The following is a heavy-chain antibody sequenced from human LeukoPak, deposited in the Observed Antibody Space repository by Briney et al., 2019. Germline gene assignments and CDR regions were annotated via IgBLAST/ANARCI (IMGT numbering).Heavy chain of an antibody. CDR1: GVSISTYY. D-gene: IGHD1-26*01. J-gene: IGHJ4*02. CDR2: FSYSGST. CDR3: ARMYSGTSYYFDY. V-gene: IGHV4-59*01. Sequence: SETLSLSCSVSGVSISTYYWIWIRQPPAKGLEWMGFFSYSGSTKYNPSLKSRVTMSVDTSKNQFSLKLNSVTAADTAVYYCARMYSGTSYYFDYWGQGTLVTVSS.